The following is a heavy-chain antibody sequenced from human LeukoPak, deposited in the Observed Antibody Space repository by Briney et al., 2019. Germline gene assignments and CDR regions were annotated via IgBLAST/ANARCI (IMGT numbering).Heavy chain of an antibody. CDR2: ISGSGGST. V-gene: IGHV3-23*01. Sequence: PGGSLRLSCAASGFTFSSYAMSWVRQAPGKGLEWVSAISGSGGSTYYADSAKGRFTISRDNSKNTLHLQMNSLGAEDTAVYYCAKQYSSNWRTDYWGQGTLVTVSS. CDR1: GFTFSSYA. D-gene: IGHD6-13*01. CDR3: AKQYSSNWRTDY. J-gene: IGHJ4*02.